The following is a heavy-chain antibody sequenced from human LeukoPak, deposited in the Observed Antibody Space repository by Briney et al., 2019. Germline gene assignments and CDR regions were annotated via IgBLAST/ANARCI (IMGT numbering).Heavy chain of an antibody. CDR1: GFTFSSYA. J-gene: IGHJ4*02. V-gene: IGHV3-23*01. D-gene: IGHD5-12*01. CDR2: ISNSGGRT. CDR3: AKSYNGYESKPDY. Sequence: GGSLRLSCAASGFTFSSYAMSWVRQAPGRGLEWVSSISNSGGRTFYTDSVKGRFTISRDNSKITLYLQMNSLRAEDTAVYYCAKSYNGYESKPDYWGQGTLVTVSS.